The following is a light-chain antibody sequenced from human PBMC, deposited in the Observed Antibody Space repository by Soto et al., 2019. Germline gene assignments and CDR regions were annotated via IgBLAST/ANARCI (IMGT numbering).Light chain of an antibody. CDR2: KAS. J-gene: IGKJ1*01. V-gene: IGKV1-5*03. CDR1: QTISSW. Sequence: DIKMNQSPSTLSGSVGDRVTITCRVSQTISSWLAWYQQKPGKAPKLLIYKASSLESGVPSRFSGSGSGTEFTLTISSLQPDDFATYYCQQYNSYSPWTFGQGTKVDIK. CDR3: QQYNSYSPWT.